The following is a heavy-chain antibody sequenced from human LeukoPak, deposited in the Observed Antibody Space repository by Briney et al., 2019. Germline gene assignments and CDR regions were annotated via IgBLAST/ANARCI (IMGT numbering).Heavy chain of an antibody. J-gene: IGHJ4*02. V-gene: IGHV3-13*01. Sequence: PGGSLRFSCATSGFAFSSYDMHWVRQATGKGLEWVSAFHADGETFYSDSVRGRFTISRDNAKNSLNLQMNSLGVGDTAVYYCTRGSGPGVTTIASWGQGTLVTVSS. CDR3: TRGSGPGVTTIAS. CDR1: GFAFSSYD. D-gene: IGHD4-17*01. CDR2: FHADGET.